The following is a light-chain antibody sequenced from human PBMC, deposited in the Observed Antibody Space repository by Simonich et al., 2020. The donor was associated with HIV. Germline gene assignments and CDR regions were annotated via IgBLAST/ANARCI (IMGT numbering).Light chain of an antibody. Sequence: DIVMTQTPLSLSVTPGQPASISCNSSQSLSHSDGRTYLYWYLQQPGQSPQLLSYELSSRFSGVPDRFSGSGSGADFTLQISRVEAEDVGVYYCMQGIHLPYTFGQGTKLEIK. J-gene: IGKJ2*01. CDR3: MQGIHLPYT. V-gene: IGKV2-29*02. CDR1: QSLSHSDGRTY. CDR2: ELS.